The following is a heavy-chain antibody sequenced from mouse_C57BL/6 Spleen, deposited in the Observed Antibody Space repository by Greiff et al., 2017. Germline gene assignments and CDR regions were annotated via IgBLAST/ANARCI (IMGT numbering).Heavy chain of an antibody. J-gene: IGHJ2*01. CDR3: TRALRYSFYY. D-gene: IGHD1-1*01. Sequence: LQESGAELVRPGASVTLSCKASGYTFTDYEMHWVKQTPVHGLEWIGAIDPETGGTAYNQKFKGKAILTADKSSSTAYMELRSLTSEDSAVYYCTRALRYSFYYWGQGTTLTVSS. CDR2: IDPETGGT. CDR1: GYTFTDYE. V-gene: IGHV1-15*01.